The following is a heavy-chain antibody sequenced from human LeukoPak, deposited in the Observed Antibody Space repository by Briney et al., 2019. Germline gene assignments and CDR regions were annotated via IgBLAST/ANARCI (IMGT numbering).Heavy chain of an antibody. V-gene: IGHV4-4*07. CDR3: ARDVGGYNYGYSLDY. D-gene: IGHD5-18*01. Sequence: KPSETLSLTCTVSGGSISGYYWSWIRQPPGKGLEWIGRIYTSGSTSYNSSLKSRVTMSVDTSKNQFSLKLSSVTAADTTVYYCARDVGGYNYGYSLDYWGQGTLVSVSS. J-gene: IGHJ4*02. CDR1: GGSISGYY. CDR2: IYTSGST.